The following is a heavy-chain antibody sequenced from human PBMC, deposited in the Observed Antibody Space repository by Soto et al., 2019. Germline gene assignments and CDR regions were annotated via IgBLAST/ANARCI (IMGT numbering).Heavy chain of an antibody. J-gene: IGHJ3*01. CDR2: IYSGGTT. CDR1: GFTVIRDY. CDR3: ARSTEWNAFDR. D-gene: IGHD3-3*01. V-gene: IGHV3-53*02. Sequence: EEQLVETGGGLIQPGGSLRLSCAVSGFTVIRDYMNWVRQAPGKGLEWVSVIYSGGTTYHADSVKGRFTISRDNSGNTLFLQMNSLRAEDTAMYYCARSTEWNAFDRWGQGTMVTVSS.